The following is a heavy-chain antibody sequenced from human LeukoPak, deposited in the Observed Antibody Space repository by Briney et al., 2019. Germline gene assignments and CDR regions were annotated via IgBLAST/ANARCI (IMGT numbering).Heavy chain of an antibody. CDR2: ISSNGGST. CDR3: ARKGYYYYGMDV. J-gene: IGHJ6*02. CDR1: GFTFSSYS. V-gene: IGHV3-64*01. Sequence: GGSLRLSCAASGFTFSSYSMNWVRQAPGKGLEYVSAISSNGGSTYYANSVKGRFTISRDNSKNTLYLQMGSLRAEDMAVYYCARKGYYYYGMDVWGQGTTVTVSS.